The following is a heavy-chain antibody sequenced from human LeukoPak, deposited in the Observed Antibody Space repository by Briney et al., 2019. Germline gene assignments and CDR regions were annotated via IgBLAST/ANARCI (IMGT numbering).Heavy chain of an antibody. Sequence: PSETLSLTCAVSGGSISSGGYSWSWIRQPPGKGLEWIGYIYYSGSTYYNPSLKSRVTISVDTSKNQFSLKLSSVTAADTAVYYCARENIAAAGTDWFDPWGQGTLVTVSS. CDR3: ARENIAAAGTDWFDP. CDR2: IYYSGST. J-gene: IGHJ5*02. CDR1: GGSISSGGYS. D-gene: IGHD6-13*01. V-gene: IGHV4-30-2*05.